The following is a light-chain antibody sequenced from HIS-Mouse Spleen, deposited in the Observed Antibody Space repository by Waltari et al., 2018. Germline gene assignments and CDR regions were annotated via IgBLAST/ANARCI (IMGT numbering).Light chain of an antibody. CDR1: QSVSSN. V-gene: IGKV3-15*01. CDR2: GAT. CDR3: QQYNNWPWT. Sequence: EIVMTQSPATLSVAPGERANPYCRASQSVSSNLAWDQQKPGQAPRFLIYGATTRDTGIPARFSGSGSGTEFTLTISSMQSEDCAVYYCQQYNNWPWTFGQGTKVEIK. J-gene: IGKJ1*01.